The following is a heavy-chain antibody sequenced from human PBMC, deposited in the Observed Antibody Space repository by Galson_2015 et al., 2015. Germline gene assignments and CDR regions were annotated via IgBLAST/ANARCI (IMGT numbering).Heavy chain of an antibody. CDR3: ARGGLYYYGSGSYYRDRERLDY. J-gene: IGHJ4*02. V-gene: IGHV4-34*01. CDR2: INHSGST. CDR1: GGSFSGYS. D-gene: IGHD3-10*01. Sequence: ETLSLTCAVYGGSFSGYSWSWIRQPPGKGLEWIGEINHSGSTNYNPSLKSRVTISVDTSKNQFSLKLSSVTAADTAVYYCARGGLYYYGSGSYYRDRERLDYWGQGTLVTVSS.